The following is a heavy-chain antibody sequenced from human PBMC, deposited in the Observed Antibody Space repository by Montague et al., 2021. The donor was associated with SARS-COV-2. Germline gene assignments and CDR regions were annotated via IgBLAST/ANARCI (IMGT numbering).Heavy chain of an antibody. CDR3: ASFPSGYYDSSGYHI. Sequence: SESHSLTCAVYGGSFSGYYWSWIRQPPGKGLEWIGEINHSRSTNYNPSLKSRVTISVDTSKNQFSLKLSSVTAADTAVYYCASFPSGYYDSSGYHIWGQGTLVTVSS. CDR2: INHSRST. D-gene: IGHD3-22*01. CDR1: GGSFSGYY. J-gene: IGHJ4*02. V-gene: IGHV4-34*01.